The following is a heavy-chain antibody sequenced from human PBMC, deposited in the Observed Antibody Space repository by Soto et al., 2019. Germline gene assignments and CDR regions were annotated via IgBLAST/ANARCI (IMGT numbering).Heavy chain of an antibody. D-gene: IGHD1-26*01. CDR3: ASDRSAQYLDY. V-gene: IGHV1-69*06. Sequence: SVKVSCKAAGGASTGHCIAWARHVPGQRLEWMRAIMPTFCSATYAPKFQGRVTIIADKSTSTAYMELSSLRSEYTAVYFCASDRSAQYLDYWGQATLVTVSS. CDR1: GGASTGHC. J-gene: IGHJ4*02. CDR2: IMPTFCSA.